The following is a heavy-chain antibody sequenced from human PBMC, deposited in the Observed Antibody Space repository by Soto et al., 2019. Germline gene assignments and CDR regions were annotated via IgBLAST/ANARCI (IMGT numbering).Heavy chain of an antibody. V-gene: IGHV4-59*01. CDR3: ARGLGYCSSTSCYAGYYYYYMDV. D-gene: IGHD2-2*01. CDR1: GGSISSYY. Sequence: PSETLSLTCTVSGGSISSYYWSWIRQPPGKGLEWIGYIYYSGSTNYNPSLKSRVTISVDTSKNQFSLKLSSVTAADTAVYYCARGLGYCSSTSCYAGYYYYYMDVWGKGTTVTVSS. CDR2: IYYSGST. J-gene: IGHJ6*03.